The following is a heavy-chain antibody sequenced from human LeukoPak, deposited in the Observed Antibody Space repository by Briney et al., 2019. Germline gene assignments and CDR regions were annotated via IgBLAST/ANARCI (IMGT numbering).Heavy chain of an antibody. V-gene: IGHV3-23*01. CDR1: GFTFSSYA. D-gene: IGHD3-10*01. J-gene: IGHJ4*02. CDR2: ISGSGGST. CDR3: AKDILLWFGEFKDY. Sequence: HPGGSLRLSCAASGFTFSSYAMSWVRQAPGKGLEWVSAISGSGGSTYYADSVKGRFTISRDNSKNTLYLQMNSLRAEDTAVYYCAKDILLWFGEFKDYWGQGTLVTVSS.